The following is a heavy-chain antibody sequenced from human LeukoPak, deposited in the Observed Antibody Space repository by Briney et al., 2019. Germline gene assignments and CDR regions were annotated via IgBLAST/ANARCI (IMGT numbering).Heavy chain of an antibody. V-gene: IGHV1-46*01. D-gene: IGHD3-22*01. CDR1: GYTFTSYY. J-gene: IGHJ4*02. Sequence: ASVKVSCKASGYTFTSYYMHWVRQAPGQGLEWMGIINPSGGSTSYAQKFQGRVTMTRDTSTSTVYMELSSLRSEDTAVYYCARGPVRMITMIVVVTLPDYWGQGTLVTVSS. CDR2: INPSGGST. CDR3: ARGPVRMITMIVVVTLPDY.